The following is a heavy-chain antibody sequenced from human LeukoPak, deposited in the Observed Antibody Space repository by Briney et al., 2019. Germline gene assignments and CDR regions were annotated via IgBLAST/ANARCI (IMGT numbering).Heavy chain of an antibody. J-gene: IGHJ4*02. CDR3: ARGSYGALDY. CDR1: GFTFSSYE. V-gene: IGHV3-21*01. Sequence: PGGSLRLSCAASGFTFSSYEMNWVRQAPGKGLEWASSISSSSSYIYYADSVKGRFTISRDNAKNSLYLQMNSLRAEDTAVYYCARGSYGALDYWGQGTLVTVSS. CDR2: ISSSSSYI. D-gene: IGHD1-26*01.